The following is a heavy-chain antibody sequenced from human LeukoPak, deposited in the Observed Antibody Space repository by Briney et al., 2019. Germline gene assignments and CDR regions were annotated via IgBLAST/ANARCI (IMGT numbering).Heavy chain of an antibody. Sequence: GGSLRLSCAASGFTFTNNFMSWVRQAPGKGLEWVSAISGSGGSTYYADFVKGRFTISRDNSKNTLYLQMNSLRAEDTAVYYCAKDPGSSWYDIDYWGQGTLVTVSS. CDR1: GFTFTNNF. CDR3: AKDPGSSWYDIDY. CDR2: ISGSGGST. J-gene: IGHJ4*02. V-gene: IGHV3-23*01. D-gene: IGHD6-13*01.